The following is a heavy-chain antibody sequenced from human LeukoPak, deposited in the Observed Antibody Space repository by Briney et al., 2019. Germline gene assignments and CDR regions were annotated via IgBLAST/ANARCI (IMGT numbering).Heavy chain of an antibody. V-gene: IGHV4-59*12. J-gene: IGHJ5*02. CDR2: IHYSGST. CDR3: ARVPYYYGSGRRGA. Sequence: SETLSLTCTVSGGSISSYYWSWIRQPPGKGLEWIGYIHYSGSTDYNPSLKSRVTISVDTSKNQFSLKLSSVTAADTAVYYCARVPYYYGSGRRGAWGQGTLVTVSS. D-gene: IGHD3-10*01. CDR1: GGSISSYY.